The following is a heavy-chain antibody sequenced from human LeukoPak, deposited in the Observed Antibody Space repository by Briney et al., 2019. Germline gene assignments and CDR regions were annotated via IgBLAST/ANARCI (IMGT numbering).Heavy chain of an antibody. CDR1: GFTFSSYE. J-gene: IGHJ6*03. CDR2: ITTSGTNE. Sequence: GGSLRLSCAASGFTFSSYEMNWVRQAPGKGPEWVAYITTSGTNEYYADSVKGRFTISRDNAKNSLYLQMNSLRAEDTAVYYCARDLIVGATLDYYYYMDVWGKGTTVTVSS. CDR3: ARDLIVGATLDYYYYMDV. D-gene: IGHD1-26*01. V-gene: IGHV3-48*03.